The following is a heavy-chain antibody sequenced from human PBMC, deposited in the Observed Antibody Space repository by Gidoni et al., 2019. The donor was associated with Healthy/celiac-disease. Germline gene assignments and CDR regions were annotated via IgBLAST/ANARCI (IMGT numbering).Heavy chain of an antibody. Sequence: EVQLVESGGGLVQPGGSLRLSCAASGCTVSSNYRSWVRQAPGKGLEWVSVIYSGGSTYYADSVKGRFTISRDNSKNTLYLQMNSLRAEDTAVYYCARDGNYDFWSGFDYWGQGTLVTVSS. J-gene: IGHJ4*02. CDR3: ARDGNYDFWSGFDY. CDR1: GCTVSSNY. V-gene: IGHV3-66*02. CDR2: IYSGGST. D-gene: IGHD3-3*01.